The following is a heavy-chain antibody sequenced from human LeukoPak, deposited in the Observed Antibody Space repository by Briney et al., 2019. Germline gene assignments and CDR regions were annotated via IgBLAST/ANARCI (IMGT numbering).Heavy chain of an antibody. J-gene: IGHJ4*02. CDR3: ARVPARNDFWSGYSGYFDY. D-gene: IGHD3-3*01. Sequence: ASVKVSCTASGYIFINYGFSWVRQAPGQGLEWMGWIRADNGNTNYAQKVQGRVTMTTDASTSTAYMQLWGLTSDDTVVYYCARVPARNDFWSGYSGYFDYWGQGTLVTVSS. CDR2: IRADNGNT. CDR1: GYIFINYG. V-gene: IGHV1-18*01.